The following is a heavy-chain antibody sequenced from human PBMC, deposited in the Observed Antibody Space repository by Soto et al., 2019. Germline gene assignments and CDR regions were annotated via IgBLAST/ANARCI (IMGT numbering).Heavy chain of an antibody. V-gene: IGHV5-51*01. CDR1: GYRFASYW. CDR2: IYPGDSDT. Sequence: PGESLKISCKGSGYRFASYWIGWVRQMPGKGLEWMGIIYPGDSDTRYSPSFQGQVTISADKSISTAYLQWSSLKASDTAMYYCARRREGRYFDWLLSEPDYYYYYYMDVWGKGTTVTVSS. J-gene: IGHJ6*03. CDR3: ARRREGRYFDWLLSEPDYYYYYYMDV. D-gene: IGHD3-9*01.